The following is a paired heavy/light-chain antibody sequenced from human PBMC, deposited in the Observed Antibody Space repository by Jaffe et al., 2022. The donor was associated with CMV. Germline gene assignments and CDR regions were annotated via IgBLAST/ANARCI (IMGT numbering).Heavy chain of an antibody. V-gene: IGHV1-24*01. CDR2: FDPEDGET. CDR3: ATALSYSGYGWVGGDVYYYMDV. J-gene: IGHJ6*03. D-gene: IGHD5-12*01. Sequence: QVQLVQSGAEVKKPGASVKVSCKVSGYTLTELSMHWVRQAPGKGLEWMGGFDPEDGETIYAQKFQGRVTMTEDTSTDTAYMELSSLRSEDTAVYYCATALSYSGYGWVGGDVYYYMDVWGKGTTVTVSS. CDR1: GYTLTELS.
Light chain of an antibody. J-gene: IGKJ4*01. CDR1: QSVSSY. CDR2: DAS. Sequence: EIVLTQSPATLSLSPGERATLSCRASQSVSSYLAWYQQKPGQAPRLLIYDASNRATGIPARFSGSGSGTDFTLTISSLEPEDFAVYYCQQRSNWPLLTFGGGTKVEIK. CDR3: QQRSNWPLLT. V-gene: IGKV3-11*01.